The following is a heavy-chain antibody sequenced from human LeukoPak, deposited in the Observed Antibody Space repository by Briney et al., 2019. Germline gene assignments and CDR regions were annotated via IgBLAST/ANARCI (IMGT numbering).Heavy chain of an antibody. Sequence: ASVKVSCEASGYTFISYYMHWVRQAPGQGLEWMGIINPRGGSTSYAQKFQGRVTVTRDTSISTAYMELSSLRSEDTAVYYCARGPYYYDSSGYYSSDYWGQGTLVTVSS. V-gene: IGHV1-46*01. CDR2: INPRGGST. CDR3: ARGPYYYDSSGYYSSDY. D-gene: IGHD3-22*01. J-gene: IGHJ4*02. CDR1: GYTFISYY.